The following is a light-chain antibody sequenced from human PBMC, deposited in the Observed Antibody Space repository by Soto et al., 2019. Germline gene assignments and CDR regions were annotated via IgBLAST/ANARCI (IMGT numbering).Light chain of an antibody. CDR1: SSDVDGYNY. V-gene: IGLV2-14*01. CDR2: DVN. J-gene: IGLJ2*01. CDR3: SSFTISRNTVI. Sequence: QSALTQPASVSGSPGQSITISCTGTSSDVDGYNYVSWYQYHPGKAPKLMIYDVNNRPSGVSNRFSGSKSGNTASLTISGLQAEDEADYYCSSFTISRNTVIFGGGTKVTV.